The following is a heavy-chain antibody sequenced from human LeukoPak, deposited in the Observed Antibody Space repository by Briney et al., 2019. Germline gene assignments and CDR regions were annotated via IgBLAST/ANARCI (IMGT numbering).Heavy chain of an antibody. J-gene: IGHJ3*02. V-gene: IGHV3-13*01. CDR2: IGTAGDT. Sequence: GGSLRLSCATSGFTFSNFDLHWVRQSTGEGLEWASAIGTAGDTYYPDSVRGRFTISRDNAKNSFYLQMDNLGPGDTAVYYCSRGGAPAGYAYDIWGHGTVVTVSS. CDR3: SRGGAPAGYAYDI. CDR1: GFTFSNFD. D-gene: IGHD6-13*01.